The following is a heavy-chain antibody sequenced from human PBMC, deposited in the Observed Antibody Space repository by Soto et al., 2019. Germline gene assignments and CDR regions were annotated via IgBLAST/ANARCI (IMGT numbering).Heavy chain of an antibody. D-gene: IGHD2-15*01. V-gene: IGHV3-23*01. CDR1: GFTFSNYS. CDR3: AKEPLTLTPDFAS. CDR2: ISGSGDNS. Sequence: EVQVLESGGGLVQPGGSLRLSCAASGFTFSNYSMSWVRQAPGKGLEWVSNISGSGDNSDYVDSEKGRFTISRDNSKNTLYLQMSSLRAEDTALYYCAKEPLTLTPDFASWGQGTLVTVSS. J-gene: IGHJ4*02.